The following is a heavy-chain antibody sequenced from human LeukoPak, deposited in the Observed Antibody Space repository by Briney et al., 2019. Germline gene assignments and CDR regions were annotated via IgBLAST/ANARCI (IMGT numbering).Heavy chain of an antibody. CDR3: AREAYCGGDCYSYYFDY. D-gene: IGHD2-21*02. Sequence: GGSLRLSCAASGFTSSSYWMSWVRQAPGKGLEWVANIKQGGSEKYYVDSVKGRFTIPRDNAKNSLYLQMNSLRAEDTAVYYCAREAYCGGDCYSYYFDYWGQGTLVTVSS. CDR1: GFTSSSYW. CDR2: IKQGGSEK. J-gene: IGHJ4*02. V-gene: IGHV3-7*01.